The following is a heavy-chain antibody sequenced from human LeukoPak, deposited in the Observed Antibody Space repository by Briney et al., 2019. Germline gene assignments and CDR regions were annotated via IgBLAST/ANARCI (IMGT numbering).Heavy chain of an antibody. Sequence: TSETLSLTCTVSGGSISSGDYYWSWIRQPPGKGLEWIGCIYYSGSTYYNPSLKSRVTISVDTSKNQFSLKLSSVTAADTAVYYCARSFGVVLDYWGQGTLVTVSS. V-gene: IGHV4-30-4*08. CDR2: IYYSGST. CDR1: GGSISSGDYY. CDR3: ARSFGVVLDY. D-gene: IGHD3-3*01. J-gene: IGHJ4*02.